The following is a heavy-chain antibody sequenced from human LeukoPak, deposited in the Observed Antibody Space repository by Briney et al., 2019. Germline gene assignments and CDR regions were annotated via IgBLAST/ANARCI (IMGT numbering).Heavy chain of an antibody. CDR2: IYPGDSDT. D-gene: IGHD5-12*01. V-gene: IGHV5-51*01. CDR3: ARHGVATIPYFDY. CDR1: GYSFTSYW. J-gene: IGHJ4*02. Sequence: GESLKISCKGSGYSFTSYWIGWVRQMPGKGLEWMGIIYPGDSDTRYSPSFQGQVTISADKSISTAYLLWSSLKASDTAMYYCARHGVATIPYFDYWGQGTLVTVSS.